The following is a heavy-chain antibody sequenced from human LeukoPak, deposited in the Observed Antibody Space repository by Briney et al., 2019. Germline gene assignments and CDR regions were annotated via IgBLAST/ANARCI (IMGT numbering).Heavy chain of an antibody. Sequence: SETLSLTCTVSGGSISSSYWTWVRQPAGKGLEWIGRIYTSGSTNYNPSLKSRVTMSVDTSKNQFSLKLSSMTAAVTAVYYCARSGFSGSYCFDSWGQGTLVTVSS. J-gene: IGHJ4*02. CDR3: ARSGFSGSYCFDS. D-gene: IGHD3-10*01. V-gene: IGHV4-4*07. CDR1: GGSISSSY. CDR2: IYTSGST.